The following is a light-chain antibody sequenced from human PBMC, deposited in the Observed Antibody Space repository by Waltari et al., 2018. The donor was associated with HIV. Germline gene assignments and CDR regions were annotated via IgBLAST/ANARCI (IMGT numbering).Light chain of an antibody. CDR3: CSYTGSSTRRPYV. CDR1: SSDVGSHNL. J-gene: IGLJ1*01. CDR2: EGS. V-gene: IGLV2-23*01. Sequence: QSALTQPASVSGSPGQSITISCTGTSSDVGSHNLVSWYQQHPGKAPKVMIYEGSKRPSGVSNRFSGSKSGNTASLTISGLQAEDEADYYCCSYTGSSTRRPYVFGTGTKVTVL.